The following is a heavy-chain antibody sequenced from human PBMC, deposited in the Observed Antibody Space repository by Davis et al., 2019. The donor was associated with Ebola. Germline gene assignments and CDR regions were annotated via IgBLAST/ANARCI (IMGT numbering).Heavy chain of an antibody. Sequence: ASVKVSCKASGYTFTGYYIHWVRQAPGQGLEWMGIINPSGGSTSYAQKFQGRVTMTRDTSTSTVYMELSSLRSEDTAVYYCARASVQLWASWDYWGQGTLVTVSS. J-gene: IGHJ4*02. D-gene: IGHD5-18*01. CDR2: INPSGGST. CDR1: GYTFTGYY. V-gene: IGHV1-46*01. CDR3: ARASVQLWASWDY.